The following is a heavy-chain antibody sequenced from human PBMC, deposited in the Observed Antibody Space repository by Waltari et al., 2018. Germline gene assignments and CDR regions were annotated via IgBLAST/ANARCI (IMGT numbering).Heavy chain of an antibody. CDR2: ISYDGSNK. D-gene: IGHD3-10*01. CDR1: GFNFSSYA. J-gene: IGHJ3*02. CDR3: ARDPLLYGSGSNDAFDI. V-gene: IGHV3-30-3*01. Sequence: QVQLVESGGGVVQPGRSLRLSCAASGFNFSSYAMHWVRQAPGKGLEWVAVISYDGSNKYYADSVKGRFTISRDNSKNTLYLQMNSLRAEDTAVYYCARDPLLYGSGSNDAFDIWGQGTMVTVSS.